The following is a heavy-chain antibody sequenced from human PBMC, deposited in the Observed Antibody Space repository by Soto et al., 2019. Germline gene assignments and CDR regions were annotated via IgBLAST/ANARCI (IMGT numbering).Heavy chain of an antibody. CDR3: ARDLEGNWSGDV. V-gene: IGHV3-23*01. CDR1: GFTFSNYA. J-gene: IGHJ6*02. D-gene: IGHD1-20*01. CDR2: INESGSST. Sequence: EVQLLESGGGLVQPGGSLRLSCAASGFTFSNYAMTWVRQTPEKGLEWVSTINESGSSTWYADSVKCRFTISIDNSKNTLYLQMNSLGGEDTALYYCARDLEGNWSGDVWGQGTTVTVSS.